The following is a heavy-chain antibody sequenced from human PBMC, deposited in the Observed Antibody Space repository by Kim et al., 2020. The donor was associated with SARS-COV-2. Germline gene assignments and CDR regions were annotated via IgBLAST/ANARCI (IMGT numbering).Heavy chain of an antibody. Sequence: GSENYYVDSVKGRFSLSRDNAKNSVYLQMNSLRVEDMAVYYCAAGRNYFDYWGQGTLVTVSS. J-gene: IGHJ4*02. CDR3: AAGRNYFDY. CDR2: GSEN. V-gene: IGHV3-7*01. D-gene: IGHD2-15*01.